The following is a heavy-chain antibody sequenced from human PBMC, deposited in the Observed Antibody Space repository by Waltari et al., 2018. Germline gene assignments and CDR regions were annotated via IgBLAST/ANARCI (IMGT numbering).Heavy chain of an antibody. J-gene: IGHJ3*02. CDR3: ARARDSSGYHGTRWAFDI. Sequence: QVQLVQSGAEVKKPGASVKVSCKASGYTFTSYYMHWVRQAPGPGLEWMGIINPSGGSTSYAQKFQGRVTMTRDTSTSTVYMELSSLRSEDTAVYYCARARDSSGYHGTRWAFDIWGQGTMVTVSS. CDR1: GYTFTSYY. D-gene: IGHD3-22*01. V-gene: IGHV1-46*01. CDR2: INPSGGST.